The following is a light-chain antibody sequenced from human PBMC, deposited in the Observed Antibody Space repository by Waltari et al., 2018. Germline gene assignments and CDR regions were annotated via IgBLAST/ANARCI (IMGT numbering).Light chain of an antibody. J-gene: IGLJ3*02. CDR3: AAWDDSLYVAL. CDR2: KTN. V-gene: IGLV1-47*01. Sequence: QSVLTQPPSASGTPGQSVTISCSGGSTNIGTNYVYWYQQLPGGAPKLLISKTNQRPAGVPDRFSGSQSGTSASLAISGLRSEDEADYYCAAWDDSLYVALFGGGTKLTVL. CDR1: STNIGTNY.